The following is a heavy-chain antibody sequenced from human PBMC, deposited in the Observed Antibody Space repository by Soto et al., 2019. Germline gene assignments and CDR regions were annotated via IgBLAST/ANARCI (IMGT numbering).Heavy chain of an antibody. J-gene: IGHJ6*02. V-gene: IGHV4-59*01. CDR1: GGSISSYY. CDR2: IYYSGST. CDR3: ARDGIVWGVEDYYGMDV. D-gene: IGHD3-10*02. Sequence: KSSETLSLTCTVSGGSISSYYWSWIRQPPGKGLEWIGYIYYSGSTNYNPSLKSRVTISVDTSKNQFSLKLSSVTAADTAVYYCARDGIVWGVEDYYGMDVWGQGTTVTVSS.